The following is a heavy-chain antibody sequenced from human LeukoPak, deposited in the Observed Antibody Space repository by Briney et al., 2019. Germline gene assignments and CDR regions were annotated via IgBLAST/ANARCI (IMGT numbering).Heavy chain of an antibody. CDR3: ARARAGSVDY. D-gene: IGHD3-10*01. Sequence: GKSLRLSCAASGFTFSNYAMHWVRQAPGKGLEWVAVISYDGIHKYYADSIKGRFNISRDNSDHTLFLLVDSLRPDDTAVYYCARARAGSVDYWGQGTLVTVST. CDR2: ISYDGIHK. CDR1: GFTFSNYA. J-gene: IGHJ4*02. V-gene: IGHV3-30*04.